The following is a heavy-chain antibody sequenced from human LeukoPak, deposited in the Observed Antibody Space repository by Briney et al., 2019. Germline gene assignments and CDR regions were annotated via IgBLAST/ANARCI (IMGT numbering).Heavy chain of an antibody. CDR3: ARDLGYMDV. CDR2: IYYSGST. J-gene: IGHJ6*03. CDR1: GGSISSYY. Sequence: SETLSLTCTVPGGSISSYYWSWIRQPPGKGLEWIGYIYYSGSTNYNPSLKSRVTISVDTSKNQFSLKLSSVTAADTAVDYCARDLGYMDVWGKGTTVTVSS. V-gene: IGHV4-59*01.